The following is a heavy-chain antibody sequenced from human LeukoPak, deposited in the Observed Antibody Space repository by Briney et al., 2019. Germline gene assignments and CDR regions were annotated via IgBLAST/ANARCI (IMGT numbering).Heavy chain of an antibody. CDR3: ASARMREYSLAY. CDR2: MNPNSGNT. CDR1: GYTFTSYD. D-gene: IGHD6-6*01. Sequence: ASVKVSCKASGYTFTSYDINWVRQATGQGLEWMGWMNPNSGNTGYAQKFQGRVTMTRNTSISTAYMELSSLRSEDTAVYYCASARMREYSLAYWGQGTLVTVSS. V-gene: IGHV1-8*02. J-gene: IGHJ4*02.